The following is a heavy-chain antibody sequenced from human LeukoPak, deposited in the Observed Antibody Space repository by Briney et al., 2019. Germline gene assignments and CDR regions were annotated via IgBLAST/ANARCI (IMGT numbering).Heavy chain of an antibody. CDR3: ARDRLTSGSYFFDY. Sequence: AGGSLRLSCAASAFTFSDYIMNWVRQAPGKGLEWISYISGRSSTIYYADSVRGRFTISRDNAKNSMYLQMNSLRAEDTAVYYCARDRLTSGSYFFDYRGQGTLVTVSS. V-gene: IGHV3-48*01. CDR1: AFTFSDYI. J-gene: IGHJ4*02. D-gene: IGHD1-26*01. CDR2: ISGRSSTI.